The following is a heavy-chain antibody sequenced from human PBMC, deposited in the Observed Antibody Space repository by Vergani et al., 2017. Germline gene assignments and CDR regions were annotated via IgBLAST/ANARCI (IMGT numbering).Heavy chain of an antibody. CDR2: INSDGSIT. V-gene: IGHV3-74*03. CDR1: GFTFSNYW. Sequence: VQLVESGGGLVQPGGSLRLSCTASGFTFSNYWMQWVRQAPGKGLMWVSRINSDGSITAYADSVKGRFTISRDNAQNTLYLQMNSLRVEDTGVYYCARARCIETCYMSNWLDSWGQGTLVTGSS. D-gene: IGHD3-9*01. J-gene: IGHJ5*01. CDR3: ARARCIETCYMSNWLDS.